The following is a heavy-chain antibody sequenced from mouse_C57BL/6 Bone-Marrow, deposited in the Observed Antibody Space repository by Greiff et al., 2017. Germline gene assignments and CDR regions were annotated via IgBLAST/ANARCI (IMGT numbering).Heavy chain of an antibody. CDR2: IYPRDGST. CDR1: GYTFTSYD. Sequence: QVQLQQSGPELVKPGASVKLSCKASGYTFTSYDINWVKQRPGQGLEWIGWIYPRDGSTKYNEKFKGKATLTVDTSSSTAYMELHSLTSEDSAVYFCARVNNWDGWYFDVWGTGTTVTVSS. CDR3: ARVNNWDGWYFDV. J-gene: IGHJ1*03. V-gene: IGHV1-85*01. D-gene: IGHD4-1*01.